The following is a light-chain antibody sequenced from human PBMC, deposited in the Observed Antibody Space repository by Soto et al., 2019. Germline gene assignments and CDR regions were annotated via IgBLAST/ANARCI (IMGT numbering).Light chain of an antibody. CDR3: QQYNSYTLT. CDR2: RAS. CDR1: QSISSW. Sequence: DLQMTQSPFTLSASVGDTVTITCRASQSISSWLAWYQQKPGKAPKLLIYRASTLESGVPSRFSGSGSGREFTLTISSLQPDDFATYFCQQYNSYTLTFGGGTKVEIK. V-gene: IGKV1-5*03. J-gene: IGKJ4*01.